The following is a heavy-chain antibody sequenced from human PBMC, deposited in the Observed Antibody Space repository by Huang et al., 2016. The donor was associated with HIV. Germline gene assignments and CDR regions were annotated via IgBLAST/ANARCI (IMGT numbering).Heavy chain of an antibody. D-gene: IGHD3-10*01. J-gene: IGHJ5*02. CDR3: ARDATKNPRGWFDP. CDR1: GGSLSGYY. V-gene: IGHV4-34*02. CDR2: INHLGSH. Sequence: QVHLQQWGAGLLKSAETLSLTCAVYGGSLSGYYWSWLRQTPGKGLEWIGEINHLGSHNYNPSMKSRVSISMDGSKKQFSLKLRSISDADTAVYVCARDATKNPRGWFDPWGQGTLVTVSS.